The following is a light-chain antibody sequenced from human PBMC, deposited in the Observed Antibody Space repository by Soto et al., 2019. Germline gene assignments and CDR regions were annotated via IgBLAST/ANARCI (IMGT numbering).Light chain of an antibody. Sequence: QSVLTQPASVSGSPGQSITISCTGTTRDVGGYNYVSWYQQHPGKTPKLMIYDVTNRPSGVSNRFSGSKSGNTASLTISGLQAEDEADYYCISYTSSSTPVVFGGGTKLTVL. CDR2: DVT. CDR3: ISYTSSSTPVV. V-gene: IGLV2-14*03. CDR1: TRDVGGYNY. J-gene: IGLJ2*01.